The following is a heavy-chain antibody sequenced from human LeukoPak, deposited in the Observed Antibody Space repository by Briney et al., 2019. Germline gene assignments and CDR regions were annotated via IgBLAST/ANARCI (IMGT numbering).Heavy chain of an antibody. Sequence: GGSLRLSCAASGFTFGSYSMNWVRQAPGKGLEWVSSISSSSSYIYYADSVKGRFTISRDNAKNSLYLQMNSLRAEDTAVYYCARVDGDDAFDIWGQGTMVTVSS. CDR1: GFTFGSYS. J-gene: IGHJ3*02. D-gene: IGHD3-10*01. V-gene: IGHV3-21*01. CDR3: ARVDGDDAFDI. CDR2: ISSSSSYI.